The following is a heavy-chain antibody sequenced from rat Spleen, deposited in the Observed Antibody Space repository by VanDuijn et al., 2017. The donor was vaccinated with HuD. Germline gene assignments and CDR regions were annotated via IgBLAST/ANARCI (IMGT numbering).Heavy chain of an antibody. V-gene: IGHV5-17*01. Sequence: EVQLVESGGGLVQPGRSLKLSCAASGFTFSDYAMAWVRQAPKKGLEWVATIIYDGSSTYYRDSVKGRFTISRDNAKNTLYLQMDSLRSEDTATYYCARHMAGLYVMDAWGQGASVTVSS. CDR2: IIYDGSST. J-gene: IGHJ4*01. CDR3: ARHMAGLYVMDA. D-gene: IGHD1-3*01. CDR1: GFTFSDYA.